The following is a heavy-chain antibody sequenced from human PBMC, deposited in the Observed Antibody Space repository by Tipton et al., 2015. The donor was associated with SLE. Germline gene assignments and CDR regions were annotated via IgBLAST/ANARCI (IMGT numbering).Heavy chain of an antibody. Sequence: SLRLSCTGSGSTFGDYAMSWVRQAPGKGLEWVGFIRSKAYGGTTEYAASVKGRFTISRDDSKSIAYLQMNSLKTEDTVVYYCTRGFVGATTLDYWGQGTLVTVSS. V-gene: IGHV3-49*04. CDR3: TRGFVGATTLDY. CDR1: GSTFGDYA. D-gene: IGHD1-26*01. J-gene: IGHJ4*02. CDR2: IRSKAYGGTT.